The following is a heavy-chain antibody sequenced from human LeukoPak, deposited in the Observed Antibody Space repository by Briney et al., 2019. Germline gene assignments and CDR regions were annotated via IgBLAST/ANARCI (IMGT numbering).Heavy chain of an antibody. CDR2: IRYDGSNK. CDR3: ATDYNGSGKPMFDY. Sequence: GGSLRLSCAASGFTFSSYGTHWVRQAPGKGLEWLAFIRYDGSNKYYADSVKGRFTISRDNSKNTLYLQMNSLRVEDTAVYYCATDYNGSGKPMFDYWGQGTLVTVSS. J-gene: IGHJ4*02. CDR1: GFTFSSYG. V-gene: IGHV3-30*02. D-gene: IGHD3-10*01.